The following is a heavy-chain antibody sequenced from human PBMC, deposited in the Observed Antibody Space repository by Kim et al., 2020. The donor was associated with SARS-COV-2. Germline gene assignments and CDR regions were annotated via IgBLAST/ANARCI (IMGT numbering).Heavy chain of an antibody. J-gene: IGHJ3*02. CDR3: ARDKDWNYVGAAFDI. D-gene: IGHD1-7*01. Sequence: QKLQGRVTMTTDTSTSTAYMELRSLRSDDTAVYYCARDKDWNYVGAAFDIWGQGTMVTVSS. V-gene: IGHV1-18*01.